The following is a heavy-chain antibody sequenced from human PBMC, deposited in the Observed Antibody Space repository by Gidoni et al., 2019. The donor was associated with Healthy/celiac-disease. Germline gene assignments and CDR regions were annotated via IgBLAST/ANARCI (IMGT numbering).Heavy chain of an antibody. J-gene: IGHJ6*02. D-gene: IGHD2-2*02. CDR1: GFPFSSYS. CDR3: ARSGACSSTSCYTGIYYYGMDV. V-gene: IGHV3-48*01. CDR2: ISSSSSTI. Sequence: EVQLVESGGGLVQPGGSLRLSCAASGFPFSSYSMHWVRQAPGKGLEWVSYISSSSSTIYYADSVKGRFTISRDNAKNSLYLQMNSLRAEDTAVYYCARSGACSSTSCYTGIYYYGMDVWGQGTTVTVSS.